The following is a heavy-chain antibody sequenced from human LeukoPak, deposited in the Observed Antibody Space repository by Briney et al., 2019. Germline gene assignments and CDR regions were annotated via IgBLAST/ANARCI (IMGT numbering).Heavy chain of an antibody. CDR2: ISYDGSNK. D-gene: IGHD3-10*01. V-gene: IGHV3-30*18. Sequence: GRSLRLSCAASGFTFSSYGMHWVRQAPGKGLEWVAVISYDGSNKYYADSVKGRFTISRDNSKNTLYLQMNSLRAEDTAVYYCAKDRATMVRGVIVYYYYGMDVWGQETTVTVSS. CDR1: GFTFSSYG. CDR3: AKDRATMVRGVIVYYYYGMDV. J-gene: IGHJ6*02.